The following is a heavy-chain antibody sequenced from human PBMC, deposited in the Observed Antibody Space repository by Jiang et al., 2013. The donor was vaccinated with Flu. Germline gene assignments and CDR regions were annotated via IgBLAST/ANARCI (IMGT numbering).Heavy chain of an antibody. J-gene: IGHJ4*02. V-gene: IGHV1-46*01. Sequence: KKPGASVMVPARHLDLPSPYSISTGCDRPPGRGLEWLGMVNPRDGSATSSQKFQGRVTLTSDTSSTTVYMQLSSLTSEDTAVYYCARVTAVRFGEDLRYWGQGSPGHRLV. D-gene: IGHD3-10*01. CDR3: ARVTAVRFGEDLRY. CDR2: VNPRDGSA. CDR1: DLPSPYS.